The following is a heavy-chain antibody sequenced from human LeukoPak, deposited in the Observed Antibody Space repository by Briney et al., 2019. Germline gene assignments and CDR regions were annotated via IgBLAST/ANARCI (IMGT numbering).Heavy chain of an antibody. CDR3: ARGKLRSYWYFDL. V-gene: IGHV4-34*01. CDR2: INHSGST. CDR1: GGSFSGYY. J-gene: IGHJ2*01. D-gene: IGHD5-12*01. Sequence: SETLSLTCAVYGGSFSGYYWSWIRQPPGKGLEWIGEINHSGSTNYNPSLKSRVTISVDTSKNQFSLKLSSVTAADTAVYYCARGKLRSYWYFDLWGRGILVTASS.